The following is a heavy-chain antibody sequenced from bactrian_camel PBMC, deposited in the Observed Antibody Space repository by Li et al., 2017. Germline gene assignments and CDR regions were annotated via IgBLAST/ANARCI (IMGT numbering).Heavy chain of an antibody. CDR3: VRRGMGWVHLADFGY. CDR2: HYTGTATT. Sequence: HVQLVESGGGSVQAGGSLRLSCAASGSSYRLNCMGWFRQAPGKEREAVAAHYTGTATTYVADSVKGRFTISRDNAKNTVYLQMNSLKPEDTAVYYCVRRGMGWVHLADFGYWGQGTQVTVS. D-gene: IGHD5*01. J-gene: IGHJ6*01. V-gene: IGHV3S54*01. CDR1: GSSYRLNC.